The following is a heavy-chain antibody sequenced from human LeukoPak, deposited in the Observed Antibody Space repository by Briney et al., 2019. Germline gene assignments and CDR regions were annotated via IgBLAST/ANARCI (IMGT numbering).Heavy chain of an antibody. Sequence: SETLSLTCTVSGGSISSYYWSWIRQPPGKGLEWIGYIYYSGSTNYNPSLKSRVTISVDTSKNQFSLKLSSVTAADTAVYYCARWSCGSGSCDYWGQGTLVTVSS. J-gene: IGHJ4*02. D-gene: IGHD3-10*01. CDR1: GGSISSYY. V-gene: IGHV4-59*01. CDR3: ARWSCGSGSCDY. CDR2: IYYSGST.